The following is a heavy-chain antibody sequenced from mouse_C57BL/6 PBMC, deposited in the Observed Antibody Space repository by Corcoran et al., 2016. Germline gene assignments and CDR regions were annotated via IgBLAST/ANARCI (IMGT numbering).Heavy chain of an antibody. CDR3: ARGIPYYYGSSYGYFDV. J-gene: IGHJ1*03. CDR2: INPCNGGT. V-gene: IGHV1-19*01. Sequence: EVQLQQSGPVLVKPGASVKMSCKASGYTFTDYYMNWVKQSHGKSLEWIGVINPCNGGTSYNQKFKGKATLTVDKSSSTAYMELNSLTSEDSAVYYCARGIPYYYGSSYGYFDVWGTGTTVTVSS. D-gene: IGHD1-1*01. CDR1: GYTFTDYY.